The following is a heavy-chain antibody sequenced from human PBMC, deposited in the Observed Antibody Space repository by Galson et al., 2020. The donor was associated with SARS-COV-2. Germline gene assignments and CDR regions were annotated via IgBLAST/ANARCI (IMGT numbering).Heavy chain of an antibody. CDR3: ARKTATYDY. V-gene: IGHV4-39*07. Sequence: ASETLSLTCSVSGGFMSSTSYYWGWIRQPPGKGLEWIGSIYYTGSTFYHPSPKSRVTISGDRSKSQFSLSLTAVTAADTAVYYCARKTATYDYWGPGILVTVSS. CDR2: IYYTGST. J-gene: IGHJ4*02. CDR1: GGFMSSTSYY. D-gene: IGHD6-25*01.